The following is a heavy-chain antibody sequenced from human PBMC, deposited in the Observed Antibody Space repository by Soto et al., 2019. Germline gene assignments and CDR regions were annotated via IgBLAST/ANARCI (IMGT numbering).Heavy chain of an antibody. D-gene: IGHD3-3*01. Sequence: GGSLRLSCAASGFTFSTYAMHWVRQSPGKGLEWVAVISYDGSNKYYADSVKGRFTISRDNSKNTLYLQMNSLRAEDTAVYYCARDHGRFLEWLLYYYYYYGMDVWGQGTTVTVSS. CDR1: GFTFSTYA. V-gene: IGHV3-30-3*01. CDR2: ISYDGSNK. CDR3: ARDHGRFLEWLLYYYYYYGMDV. J-gene: IGHJ6*02.